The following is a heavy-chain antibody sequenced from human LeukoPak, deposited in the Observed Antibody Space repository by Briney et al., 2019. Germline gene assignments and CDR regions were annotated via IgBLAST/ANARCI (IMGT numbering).Heavy chain of an antibody. J-gene: IGHJ5*02. CDR2: MYSSGST. CDR1: GGSVSSDIHY. D-gene: IGHD6-13*01. V-gene: IGHV4-61*01. Sequence: SETLSLTCTVSGGSVSSDIHYWSWIRQPPGKGLXWIGYMYSSGSTNYNPSLKSRVTISVDTSKNQFSLKLSSVTAADTAVYYCARGGGDWSSSWNVNWFDPWGQGTLVTVSS. CDR3: ARGGGDWSSSWNVNWFDP.